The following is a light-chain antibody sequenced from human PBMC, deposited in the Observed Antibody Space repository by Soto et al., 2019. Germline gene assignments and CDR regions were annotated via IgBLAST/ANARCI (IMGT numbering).Light chain of an antibody. Sequence: IVLTQSPDFLSRSLSERAIINCKSSQSILHSPNNKDALTWYQQKPGQPPKLLINWASTRESGVPDRFSGAGSGTDFTLTICSLQAEDVAVYYCEQFYTIPRFGQVSKVDIK. CDR1: QSILHSPNNKDA. CDR2: WAS. V-gene: IGKV4-1*01. J-gene: IGKJ1*01. CDR3: EQFYTIPR.